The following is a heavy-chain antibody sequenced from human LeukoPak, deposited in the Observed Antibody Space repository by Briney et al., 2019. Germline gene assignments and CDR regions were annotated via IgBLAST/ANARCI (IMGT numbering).Heavy chain of an antibody. CDR1: GGSITTTNY. D-gene: IGHD1-26*01. CDR3: SRESGPFCPFGH. Sequence: SETLSLTCGVSGGSITTTNYWSWVRQPPGGGLAWIGEVSLAGRTRYNPSLKNRVNISIDESKNHLYLNLASVTAADTAVYYCSRESGPFCPFGHWGQGTLVAVTS. V-gene: IGHV4-4*02. CDR2: VSLAGRT. J-gene: IGHJ4*02.